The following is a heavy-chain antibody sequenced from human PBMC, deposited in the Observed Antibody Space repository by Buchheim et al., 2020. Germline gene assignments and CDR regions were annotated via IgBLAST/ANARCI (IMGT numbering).Heavy chain of an antibody. D-gene: IGHD2-15*01. V-gene: IGHV3-48*02. Sequence: EVQLVESGGGLVQPGGSLRLSCAASGFTFSSYSMNWVRQAPGKGLEWVSYISSSSSTIYYADSVKGRFTISRGNAKNSLYLQMNSLRDEDTAVYYCARDAPRCSGGSCYPDYWGQGTL. CDR3: ARDAPRCSGGSCYPDY. CDR2: ISSSSSTI. CDR1: GFTFSSYS. J-gene: IGHJ4*02.